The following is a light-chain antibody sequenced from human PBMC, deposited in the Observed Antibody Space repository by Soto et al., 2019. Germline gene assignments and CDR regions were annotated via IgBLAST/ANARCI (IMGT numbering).Light chain of an antibody. V-gene: IGKV1-5*01. CDR3: QQYNSYSRT. Sequence: DIQMTQSPSTLSASVGDRVTITCRASQSISSWLAWYQQKPGKAPKLLIYDASSLESGVPSRFSGGGSGTEVTLTISSLQPDDFATYYFQQYNSYSRTFGQGTKVEIK. J-gene: IGKJ1*01. CDR2: DAS. CDR1: QSISSW.